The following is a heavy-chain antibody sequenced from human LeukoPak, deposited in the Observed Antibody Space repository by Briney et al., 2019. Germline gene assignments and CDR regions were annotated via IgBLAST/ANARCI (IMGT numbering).Heavy chain of an antibody. CDR2: IKQDGSEK. CDR1: GFTFSSYW. CDR3: AKDHIVVVPAAIPKAAAGTHYFDY. J-gene: IGHJ4*02. Sequence: GGSLRLSCAASGFTFSSYWMSWVRQAPGKGLEWVANIKQDGSEKYYVDSVKGRFTISRDNAKNSLYLQMNSLRAEDTAVYYCAKDHIVVVPAAIPKAAAGTHYFDYWGQGTLVTVSS. V-gene: IGHV3-7*03. D-gene: IGHD2-2*02.